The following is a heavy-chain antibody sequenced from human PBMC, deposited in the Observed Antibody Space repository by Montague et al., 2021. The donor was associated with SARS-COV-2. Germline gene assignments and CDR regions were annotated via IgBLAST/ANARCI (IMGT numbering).Heavy chain of an antibody. CDR2: ILSSGST. CDR1: GGSIFSNSFY. D-gene: IGHD1-26*01. CDR3: ARSTVGTSHFDY. Sequence: SETLSLTCTVSGGSIFSNSFYWGWIRQSPGQGLEWIGNILSSGSTFYNPSLRSRVTMYEDMSQNQFSLKLMSVTAADTAVYYCARSTVGTSHFDYWGQGTLVTVSS. V-gene: IGHV4-39*01. J-gene: IGHJ4*02.